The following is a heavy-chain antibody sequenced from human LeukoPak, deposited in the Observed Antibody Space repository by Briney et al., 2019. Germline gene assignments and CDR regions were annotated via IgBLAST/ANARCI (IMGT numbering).Heavy chain of an antibody. Sequence: ASVKVSCKASGGTFSSYAIGWVRQAPGQGLEWMGRIIPIFGTANYAQKFQGRVTITTDESTSTAYMELSSLRSEGTAVYYCALSPQAGAIHWGQGTLVTVSS. CDR2: IIPIFGTA. CDR3: ALSPQAGAIH. V-gene: IGHV1-69*05. D-gene: IGHD1-26*01. CDR1: GGTFSSYA. J-gene: IGHJ4*02.